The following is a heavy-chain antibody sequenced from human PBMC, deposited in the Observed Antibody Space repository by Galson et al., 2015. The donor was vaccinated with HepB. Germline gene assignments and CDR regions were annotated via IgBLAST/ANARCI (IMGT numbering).Heavy chain of an antibody. CDR3: AREPRTRRYYYDSSTYGPDDY. D-gene: IGHD3-22*01. CDR1: GFTFTNYA. V-gene: IGHV3-30*04. CDR2: TSYDEMYK. J-gene: IGHJ4*02. Sequence: SLRLSCAASGFTFTNYAMHWVCQAPGKGLEWVAVTSYDEMYKYYADSVRGRFTISRDNSKNTLYLQMNSLRTEDTAVYYCAREPRTRRYYYDSSTYGPDDYWGQGSLVTVSS.